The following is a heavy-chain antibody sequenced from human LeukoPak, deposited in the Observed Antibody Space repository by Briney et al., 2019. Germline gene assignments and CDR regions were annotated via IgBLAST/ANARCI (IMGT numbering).Heavy chain of an antibody. CDR1: GGFISSNSYY. J-gene: IGHJ4*02. D-gene: IGHD3/OR15-3a*01. CDR2: IYSSGSP. V-gene: IGHV4-39*01. Sequence: SETLSLTCTVSGGFISSNSYYWGWIRQPPGKGLEWIGSIYSSGSPYYNPSLKSRVTISVDTSKNQFSLKVISVTAADTAVYYCARWRTARTGFDYWGQGTLVTVSS. CDR3: ARWRTARTGFDY.